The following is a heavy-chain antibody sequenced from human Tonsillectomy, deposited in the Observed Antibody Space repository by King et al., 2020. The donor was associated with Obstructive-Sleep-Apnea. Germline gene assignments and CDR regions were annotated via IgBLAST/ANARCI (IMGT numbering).Heavy chain of an antibody. CDR1: GFTFSYYA. Sequence: VQLVESGGGLVQPGGSLRLSCAASGFTFSYYAMHWLRQAPGKGLEYVAGFSSNVVATYYADYVKGRFSITRDNSKNTLYLQMGSLRTEDTAVYYCARALTGPPDYWGQGTLVTVSS. V-gene: IGHV3-64*07. D-gene: IGHD3-9*01. J-gene: IGHJ4*02. CDR2: FSSNVVAT. CDR3: ARALTGPPDY.